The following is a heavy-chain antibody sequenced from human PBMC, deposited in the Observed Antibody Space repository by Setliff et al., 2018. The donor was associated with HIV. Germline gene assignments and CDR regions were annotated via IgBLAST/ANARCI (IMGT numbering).Heavy chain of an antibody. Sequence: SETLSLTCSVSGGSISSHYWSWIRQPPGKGLEWIGYIFYSVNTNYNPSLKGRVTISVDTSKNQFSLKLNSVTAADTAVYYCTRAPGGGKDYFDYWGQGTLVTVSS. D-gene: IGHD2-15*01. CDR2: IFYSVNT. CDR3: TRAPGGGKDYFDY. J-gene: IGHJ4*02. CDR1: GGSISSHY. V-gene: IGHV4-59*11.